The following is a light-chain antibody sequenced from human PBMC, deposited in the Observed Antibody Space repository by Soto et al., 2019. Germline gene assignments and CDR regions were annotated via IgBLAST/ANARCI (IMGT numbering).Light chain of an antibody. CDR3: QQYYNWPYT. CDR1: QSVSSSY. CDR2: GAS. J-gene: IGKJ2*01. Sequence: EIVLTQSPGTLSLSPGERATLSCRASQSVSSSYLAWYQHKPGQAPRLLIYGASSRATGIPDRFSGSGSGTEFTLTISSLQSEDFAVYYCQQYYNWPYTFGQGTKLEIK. V-gene: IGKV3-20*01.